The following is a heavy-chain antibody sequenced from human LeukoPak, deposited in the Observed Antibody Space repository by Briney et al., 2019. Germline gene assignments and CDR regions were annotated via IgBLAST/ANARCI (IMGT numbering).Heavy chain of an antibody. CDR3: ARGGWSLGY. J-gene: IGHJ4*02. Sequence: SETLSLTCTVSGGSINNYYWSWIRQPPGKGLEWIGYIYYSGSATYNPSLKSRVTMSVDTSKNQFSLKLNSVTAADTAVYYCARGGWSLGYWGQGTLVTVSS. CDR2: IYYSGSA. V-gene: IGHV4-59*01. D-gene: IGHD2-15*01. CDR1: GGSINNYY.